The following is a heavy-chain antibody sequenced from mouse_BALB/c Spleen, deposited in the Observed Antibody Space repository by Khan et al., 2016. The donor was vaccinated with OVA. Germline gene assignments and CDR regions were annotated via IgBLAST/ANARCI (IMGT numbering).Heavy chain of an antibody. Sequence: QVQLKQSGAELARPGASVKMSCKASGYTFTNYTMHWVKQRPGQGLEWIGYINPSNTYTNYNQKFKDKATLTAEKSSNTAYMQLSSLTSEDSAVYYCVRSGAYYRYDGYFDVWGAGTTVTVSS. D-gene: IGHD2-14*01. J-gene: IGHJ1*01. CDR2: INPSNTYT. V-gene: IGHV1-4*01. CDR1: GYTFTNYT. CDR3: VRSGAYYRYDGYFDV.